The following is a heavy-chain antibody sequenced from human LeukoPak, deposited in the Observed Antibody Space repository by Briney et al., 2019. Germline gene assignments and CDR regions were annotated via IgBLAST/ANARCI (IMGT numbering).Heavy chain of an antibody. D-gene: IGHD1-14*01. CDR3: VRENNGIDY. Sequence: QPGGSLRLSCAVSGFSISKYWMDWVRQAPGKGPVWVSHLNGDGRTTYADSVKGRFTISRDNAKNTLYPQMDSLRAEDTAVYYCVRENNGIDYWGQGTLVTVSS. V-gene: IGHV3-74*03. CDR2: LNGDGRT. CDR1: GFSISKYW. J-gene: IGHJ4*02.